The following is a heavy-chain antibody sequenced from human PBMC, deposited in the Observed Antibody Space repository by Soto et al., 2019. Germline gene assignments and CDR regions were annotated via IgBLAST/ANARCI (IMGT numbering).Heavy chain of an antibody. D-gene: IGHD6-19*01. CDR1: GFTFSSYA. CDR2: ISGSSGST. V-gene: IGHV3-23*01. J-gene: IGHJ4*02. Sequence: GGSLRLSCAASGFTFSSYAVSWVRQAPGKGLEWVSAISGSSGSTDYADTVRGRFTTSRANAKNSLYLQMHSLKVEDTAVYYCARDLGGWSAFDYWRQGALVTVSS. CDR3: ARDLGGWSAFDY.